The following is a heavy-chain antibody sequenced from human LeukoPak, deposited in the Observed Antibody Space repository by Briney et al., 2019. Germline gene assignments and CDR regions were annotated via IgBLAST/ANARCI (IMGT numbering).Heavy chain of an antibody. CDR2: IKSKTDGGTT. Sequence: GGSLRLSCAASGFTFSNYAISWVRQAPGKGLEWVGRIKSKTDGGTTDYAAPVKGRFTISRDDSKNTLYLQMNSLKTEDTAVYYCTTTSGSYYGYYFDYWGQGTLVTVSS. CDR1: GFTFSNYA. CDR3: TTTSGSYYGYYFDY. J-gene: IGHJ4*02. D-gene: IGHD1-26*01. V-gene: IGHV3-15*01.